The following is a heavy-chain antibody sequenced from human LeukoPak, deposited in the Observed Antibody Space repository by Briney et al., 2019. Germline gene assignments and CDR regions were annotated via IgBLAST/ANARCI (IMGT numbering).Heavy chain of an antibody. D-gene: IGHD2-2*01. J-gene: IGHJ5*02. CDR3: ARVVVVPAAQKVNWFDP. CDR2: ISYDGSNK. V-gene: IGHV3-30-3*01. Sequence: GGSLRLSCAASGFTFSSYAMHWVRQAPGKGLEWVAVISYDGSNKYYADSVKGRFTISRDNSKNTLYLQMNSLRAEDTAVYYCARVVVVPAAQKVNWFDPWGQGTLVTVSS. CDR1: GFTFSSYA.